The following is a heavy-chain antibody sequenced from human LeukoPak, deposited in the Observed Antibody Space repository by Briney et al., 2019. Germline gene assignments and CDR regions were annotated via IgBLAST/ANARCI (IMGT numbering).Heavy chain of an antibody. V-gene: IGHV3-23*01. D-gene: IGHD3-16*01. CDR3: AKVTGDDMITYGGVDY. J-gene: IGHJ4*02. CDR2: ISGSGDIT. Sequence: GGSLRLSCAASGFTFSNYAMTWVRQAPGKGLEWVSAISGSGDITYYADSVKGRFTISRDNSKNTLYLQMDSLRVEDTAVHYCAKVTGDDMITYGGVDYWGQGTLVTVSS. CDR1: GFTFSNYA.